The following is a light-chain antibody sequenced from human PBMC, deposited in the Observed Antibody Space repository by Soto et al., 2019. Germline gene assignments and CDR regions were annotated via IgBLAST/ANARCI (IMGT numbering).Light chain of an antibody. CDR1: QSIYNY. V-gene: IGKV1-39*01. J-gene: IGKJ4*01. CDR2: GAS. Sequence: DIQMTQSPSSLSASVGDRVTITCRASQSIYNYLNWYQHKQGKAPKVLIYGASSLQSGVPSRFSGSGYGTDLTLTISSLQPEESATYYCQHSPRAPLSFGGGTKVEI. CDR3: QHSPRAPLS.